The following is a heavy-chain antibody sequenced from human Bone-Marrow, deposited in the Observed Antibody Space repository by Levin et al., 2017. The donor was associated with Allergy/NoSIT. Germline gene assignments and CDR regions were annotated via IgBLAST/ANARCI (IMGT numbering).Heavy chain of an antibody. CDR2: SSYHGTTT. Sequence: GGSLRLSCAASGFDIRTYGLHWVRQAPGKGLEWVAASSYHGTTTFYGDSVTGRFDISRDNSKNLLFLQMNSLTPEDTAVYYCVRDGGGHSFAYYFDLWGQGTQVTVSS. CDR1: GFDIRTYG. D-gene: IGHD3-16*01. J-gene: IGHJ4*02. V-gene: IGHV3-30*09. CDR3: VRDGGGHSFAYYFDL.